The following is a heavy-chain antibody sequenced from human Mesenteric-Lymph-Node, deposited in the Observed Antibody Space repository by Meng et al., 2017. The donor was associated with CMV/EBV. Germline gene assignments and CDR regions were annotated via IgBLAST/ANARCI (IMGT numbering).Heavy chain of an antibody. CDR1: GFNFKNYA. Sequence: GESLKISCAASGFNFKNYAMHWVRQAPGKGLEWVAVIANDGNKQYYADSVKGRFTISRDNSKNTLDLQMNSLRAEDTAVYYCARDPHGAPGYWGQGTLVTVSS. V-gene: IGHV3-30-3*01. CDR2: IANDGNKQ. CDR3: ARDPHGAPGY. J-gene: IGHJ4*02. D-gene: IGHD4-17*01.